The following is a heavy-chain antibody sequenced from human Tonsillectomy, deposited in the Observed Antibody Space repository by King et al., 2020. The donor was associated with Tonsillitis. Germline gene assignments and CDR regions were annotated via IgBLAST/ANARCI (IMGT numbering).Heavy chain of an antibody. CDR1: GYKFTDHW. D-gene: IGHD5-24*01. CDR2: IYPGDSNT. CDR3: AKERWGQVDS. Sequence: QLVQSGAEVKKPGESLKISCKGSGYKFTDHWIGGVRQMPGKGLEWMGSIYPGDSNTTYSPSFQGQVTISAAKSVSTAYLQGSSLKAADTAMYYCAKERWGQVDSWGQGTLLTVSS. V-gene: IGHV5-51*03. J-gene: IGHJ4*02.